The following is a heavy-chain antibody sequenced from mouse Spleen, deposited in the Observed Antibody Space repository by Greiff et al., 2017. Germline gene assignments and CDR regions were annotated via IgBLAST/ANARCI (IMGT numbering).Heavy chain of an antibody. CDR2: INPNNGGT. D-gene: IGHD2-14*01. V-gene: IGHV1-26*01. CDR3: ARKAYYRYDGAMDY. Sequence: EVQLQQSGPELVKPGASVKISCKASGYTFTDYYMNWVKQSHGKSLEWIGDINPNNGGTSYNQKFKGKATLTVDKSSSTAYMELRSLTSEDSAVYYCARKAYYRYDGAMDYWGQGTSVTVSS. J-gene: IGHJ4*01. CDR1: GYTFTDYY.